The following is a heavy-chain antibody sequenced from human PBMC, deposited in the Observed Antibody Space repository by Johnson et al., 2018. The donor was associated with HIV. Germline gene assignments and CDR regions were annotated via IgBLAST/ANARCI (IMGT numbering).Heavy chain of an antibody. J-gene: IGHJ3*02. D-gene: IGHD3-10*01. V-gene: IGHV3-30*14. CDR2: ISYDGSNK. Sequence: QVQLVESGGGVVQPGRSLRLSCAASGFTFSSYAMHWVRQAPGKGLEWVAVISYDGSNKYYADSVKGRFTISRDNSKNTLYLQMNSLRAEDTAVYYCARSPEAGDRLWRAFEIGGHGTMVTVSS. CDR3: ARSPEAGDRLWRAFEI. CDR1: GFTFSSYA.